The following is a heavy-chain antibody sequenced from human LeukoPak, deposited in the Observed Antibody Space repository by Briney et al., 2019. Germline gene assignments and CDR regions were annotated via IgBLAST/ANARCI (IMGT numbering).Heavy chain of an antibody. J-gene: IGHJ6*03. CDR1: GGSISSYY. CDR3: ARVSWFPGTSYYYMDV. V-gene: IGHV4-4*07. CDR2: IYTSGST. D-gene: IGHD1-1*01. Sequence: ETLSLTCTVSGGSISSYYWSWIRQPAGKGLEWIGRIYTSGSTNYNPSLKSRVTMSVDTSKNQFSLKLSSVTAADTAVYYCARVSWFPGTSYYYMDVWGKGTTVTVSS.